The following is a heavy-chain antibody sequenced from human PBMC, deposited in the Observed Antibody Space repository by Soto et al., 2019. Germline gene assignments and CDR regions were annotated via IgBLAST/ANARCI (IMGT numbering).Heavy chain of an antibody. Sequence: GGSLRLSCAASGFTFSSYDMNWVRQAPGKGLEWVSYVSGGSSRIFYADSVKGRFTISRDNAKNSLYLQMNSLRDEDTGVYYCARVIYGGWSTIKDYYYYAMDVWGQGTTVTVSS. CDR2: VSGGSSRI. D-gene: IGHD5-12*01. J-gene: IGHJ6*02. V-gene: IGHV3-48*02. CDR1: GFTFSSYD. CDR3: ARVIYGGWSTIKDYYYYAMDV.